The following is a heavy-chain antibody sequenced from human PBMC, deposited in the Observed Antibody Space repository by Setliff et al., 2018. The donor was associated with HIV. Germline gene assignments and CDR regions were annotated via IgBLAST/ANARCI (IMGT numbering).Heavy chain of an antibody. Sequence: PSETLSLTCTVSGGSISRGSYYWSWIRQPAGKGLEWIGRIYTSGSIHYNPSLRSRVTISIDTPKNQFSLKLSSVTAADTAVYYCARQGYYDQEYFQHWGQGTLVTVSS. J-gene: IGHJ1*01. D-gene: IGHD3-22*01. CDR1: GGSISRGSYY. CDR3: ARQGYYDQEYFQH. V-gene: IGHV4-61*02. CDR2: IYTSGSI.